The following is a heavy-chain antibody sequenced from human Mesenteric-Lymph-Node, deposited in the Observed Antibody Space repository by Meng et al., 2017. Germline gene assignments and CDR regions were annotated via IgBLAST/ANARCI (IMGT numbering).Heavy chain of an antibody. D-gene: IGHD1-26*01. CDR3: ARDLGATQDAFDI. V-gene: IGHV4-34*12. CDR2: IFHRGST. Sequence: SETLSLTCAVYGGSFSDYYWNWIRQPPGKGLEWIGEIFHRGSTNYNPSLKSRATISVDTFKNQFSLNLSSVTAADTAVYYCARDLGATQDAFDIWGQGTMVTVSS. J-gene: IGHJ3*02. CDR1: GGSFSDYY.